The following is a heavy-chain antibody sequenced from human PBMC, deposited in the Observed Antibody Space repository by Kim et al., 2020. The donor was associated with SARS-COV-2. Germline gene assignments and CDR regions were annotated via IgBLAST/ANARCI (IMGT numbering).Heavy chain of an antibody. D-gene: IGHD3-10*01. J-gene: IGHJ6*02. CDR2: INQSGTV. CDR3: ARGRVYGGMDV. V-gene: IGHV4-34*01. CDR1: GGYFNGYY. Sequence: SETLSLTCTVFGGYFNGYYWSCIRQSPEKGLEWIGEINQSGTVTYNPSLKSRLTISVDTTEKQFSLKLTSVTAADTAVYYCARGRVYGGMDVWGQGTTVTVSS.